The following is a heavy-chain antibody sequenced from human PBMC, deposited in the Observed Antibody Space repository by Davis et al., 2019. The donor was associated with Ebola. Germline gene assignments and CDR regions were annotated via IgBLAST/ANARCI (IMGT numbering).Heavy chain of an antibody. D-gene: IGHD6-25*01. J-gene: IGHJ4*02. Sequence: PGGSLRLSCAASPFSFLSYEMNWVRQTPGKGLEWLSYISSTGSFIPYADSVKGRFTISRDNAKNSLYLEMNSLGAEDTAMYYCVRAMGGIAAPDTGVFWGRGTLVTVSS. V-gene: IGHV3-48*03. CDR3: VRAMGGIAAPDTGVF. CDR1: PFSFLSYE. CDR2: ISSTGSFI.